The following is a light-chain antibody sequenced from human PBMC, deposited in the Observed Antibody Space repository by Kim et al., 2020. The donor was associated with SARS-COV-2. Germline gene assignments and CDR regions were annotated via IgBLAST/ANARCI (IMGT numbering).Light chain of an antibody. Sequence: LTQPASVSGSPGQSITISCTGTSSDVGGYNYVSWYQQHPGKAPKLMIYDVSNRPSGVSNRFSGSKSGNTASLTISGLQAEEEADYYCSSYTSSSTLVFGGGTKLTVL. CDR2: DVS. CDR1: SSDVGGYNY. CDR3: SSYTSSSTLV. V-gene: IGLV2-14*03. J-gene: IGLJ3*02.